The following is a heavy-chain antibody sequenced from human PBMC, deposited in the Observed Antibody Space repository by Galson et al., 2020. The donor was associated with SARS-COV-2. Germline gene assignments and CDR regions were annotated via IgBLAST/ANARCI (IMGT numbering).Heavy chain of an antibody. CDR1: GGSISSYY. V-gene: IGHV4-59*01. CDR3: ARCRVVPAAIPLSRHYYYYMDV. D-gene: IGHD2-2*02. J-gene: IGHJ6*03. CDR2: IYYSGST. Sequence: SETLSLTCTFSGGSISSYYWSWIRQPPGKGLEWIGYIYYSGSTNYNPSLKSRVTISVDTSKNQFSLKLSSVTAADTAVYYCARCRVVPAAIPLSRHYYYYMDVWGKGTTVTVSS.